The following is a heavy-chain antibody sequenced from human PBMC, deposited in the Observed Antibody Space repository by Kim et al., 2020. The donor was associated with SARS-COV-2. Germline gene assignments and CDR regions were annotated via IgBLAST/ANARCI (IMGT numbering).Heavy chain of an antibody. Sequence: GGSLRLSCAASGFTFSSYAMHWVRQAPGKGLEWVAVISYNGSNKYYADSVKGRFTISRDNSKNTLYLQMNSLRAEDTAVYYCARSWAGYDILTGSPFDCFDSWSQGPLVTVS. CDR3: ARSWAGYDILTGSPFDCFDS. CDR2: ISYNGSNK. J-gene: IGHJ5*01. D-gene: IGHD3-9*01. CDR1: GFTFSSYA. V-gene: IGHV3-30-3*01.